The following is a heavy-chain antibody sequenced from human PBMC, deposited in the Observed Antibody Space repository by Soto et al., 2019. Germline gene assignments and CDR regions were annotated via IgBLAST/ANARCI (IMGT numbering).Heavy chain of an antibody. D-gene: IGHD3-22*01. CDR3: AMGPYYYDSSGPQSYYYGMDV. CDR2: IYPGDSDT. V-gene: IGHV5-51*01. J-gene: IGHJ6*02. CDR1: GYSFTSYW. Sequence: LGESLKISCNGSGYSFTSYWIGWVRQMPGKGLEWMGIIYPGDSDTRYSPSFQGQVTISADKSISTAYLQWSSLKASDTAMYYCAMGPYYYDSSGPQSYYYGMDVWGQGTTVTVSS.